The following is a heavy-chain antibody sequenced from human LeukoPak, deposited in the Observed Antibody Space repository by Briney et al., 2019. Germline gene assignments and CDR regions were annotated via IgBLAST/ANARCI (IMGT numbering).Heavy chain of an antibody. Sequence: ASVKVSCKASGGTFSSYAISWVRQAPGQGLEWMGGIIPIFGTANYAQKFQGRVTITTDESTSTAYMELSSLRSEDTAVYYCARGAAAARYMDVWGKGTTVTVSS. V-gene: IGHV1-69*05. D-gene: IGHD6-13*01. CDR2: IIPIFGTA. CDR3: ARGAAAARYMDV. CDR1: GGTFSSYA. J-gene: IGHJ6*03.